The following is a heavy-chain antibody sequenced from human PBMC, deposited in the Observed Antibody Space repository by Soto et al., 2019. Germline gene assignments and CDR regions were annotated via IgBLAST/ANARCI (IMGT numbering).Heavy chain of an antibody. D-gene: IGHD5-18*01. V-gene: IGHV4-59*01. CDR3: ARGGGYSNPYNFDY. CDR2: IYYSGNT. Sequence: PSETLSLTCTVSGGSISTYYWTWIRQPPGKGLEWIGYIYYSGNTNYNPSLKSRATISEDTSKKQFSLKLSSVTAADTAMYYCARGGGYSNPYNFDYWGQGTLVTVSS. CDR1: GGSISTYY. J-gene: IGHJ4*02.